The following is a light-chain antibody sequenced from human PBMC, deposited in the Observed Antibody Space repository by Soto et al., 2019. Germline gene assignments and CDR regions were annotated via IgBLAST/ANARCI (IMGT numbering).Light chain of an antibody. CDR3: QSYDSSLSVV. Sequence: QPVLTQPPSVSGAPGRRVTISCTGSSSNIGAGYDVHWYQQLPGTAPKLLIYGNSNRPSGVPDRFSGSKSGTSASLAITGLQAEDEADYYCQSYDSSLSVVFGGGTQLTVL. CDR1: SSNIGAGYD. V-gene: IGLV1-40*01. J-gene: IGLJ2*01. CDR2: GNS.